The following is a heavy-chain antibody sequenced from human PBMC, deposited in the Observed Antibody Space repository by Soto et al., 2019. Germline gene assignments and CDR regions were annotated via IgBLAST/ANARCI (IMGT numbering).Heavy chain of an antibody. CDR1: GYTFTSYA. Sequence: ASVKVSCKASGYTFTSYAMHWVRQAPGQRLEWMGWINAGNGNTKYSQKFQGRVTITRDTSASTAYMELSSLRSEDTAVYYCARGPAVMVRGVPEKTGRRGDYYYYYMDVWGKGTTVTVSS. J-gene: IGHJ6*03. D-gene: IGHD3-10*01. V-gene: IGHV1-3*01. CDR2: INAGNGNT. CDR3: ARGPAVMVRGVPEKTGRRGDYYYYYMDV.